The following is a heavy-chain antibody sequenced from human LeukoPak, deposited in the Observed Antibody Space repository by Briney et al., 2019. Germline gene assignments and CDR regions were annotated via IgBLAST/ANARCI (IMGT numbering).Heavy chain of an antibody. Sequence: SGPTLVNPTQTLTLTCTFSGFSLSTSGVRVGWIRQPPGKALEWLALIYWNDDKRDSPSLKSRLTITKDTSKNQVVLTMTNMDPVDTATYYCARGYCSSTSCYTFDIWGQGTMVTVSS. CDR3: ARGYCSSTSCYTFDI. CDR2: IYWNDDK. J-gene: IGHJ3*02. CDR1: GFSLSTSGVR. V-gene: IGHV2-5*01. D-gene: IGHD2-2*02.